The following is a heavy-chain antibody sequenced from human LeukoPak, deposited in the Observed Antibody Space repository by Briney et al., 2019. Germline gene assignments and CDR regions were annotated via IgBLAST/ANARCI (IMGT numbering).Heavy chain of an antibody. J-gene: IGHJ6*03. V-gene: IGHV1-69*06. CDR2: IIPIFGTA. Sequence: ASVKVSCKASGGTFSSYAISWVRQAPGQGLEWMGGIIPIFGTANYAQKFQGRVTITADKSTSTAYMELSSLRSEDTAVYYCARDGQQLVRGTPSSHYYYMDVWGKGTTVTVSS. D-gene: IGHD6-13*01. CDR1: GGTFSSYA. CDR3: ARDGQQLVRGTPSSHYYYMDV.